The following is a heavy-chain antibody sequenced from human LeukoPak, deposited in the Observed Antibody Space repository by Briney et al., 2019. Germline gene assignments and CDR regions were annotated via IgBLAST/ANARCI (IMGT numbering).Heavy chain of an antibody. CDR3: ARHGGYYYYGMDV. J-gene: IGHJ6*02. CDR2: IYYSGST. V-gene: IGHV4-59*08. D-gene: IGHD3-3*01. CDR1: GGSISSYY. Sequence: SETLSLTCTVSGGSISSYYWSWIRQPPGKGLEWIGYIYYSGSTNYNPSLKSRVTISVDTSKNQFSLKLSSVTAADTAVYYCARHGGYYYYGMDVWGQGTTVTVSS.